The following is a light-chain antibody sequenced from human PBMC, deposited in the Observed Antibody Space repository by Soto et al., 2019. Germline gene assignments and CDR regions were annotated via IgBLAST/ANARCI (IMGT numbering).Light chain of an antibody. CDR1: SSDVGTYNL. CDR3: CSYAPSRTLL. Sequence: QSALTQPASVSGSPGESITISCTGTSSDVGTYNLVTWYQQHPGRVPRLILYEGNKRPSGVSSRCSASKSGNTASRTISGLQAEDEADYFCCSYAPSRTLLFGGGTQLTVL. V-gene: IGLV2-23*01. CDR2: EGN. J-gene: IGLJ2*01.